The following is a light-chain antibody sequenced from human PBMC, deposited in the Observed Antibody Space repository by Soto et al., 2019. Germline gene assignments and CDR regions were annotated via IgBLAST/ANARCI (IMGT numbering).Light chain of an antibody. CDR1: QSISTW. J-gene: IGKJ5*01. Sequence: DIQMTQSPSTLSASVGGSVTITCRASQSISTWLAWYQQKPGKAPKLLIYDASILEGGVPSRFSGSGSGTDFTLTIPSLQPEDFATYYCQQLNSYPHFGQGTRLDIK. CDR3: QQLNSYPH. CDR2: DAS. V-gene: IGKV1-5*01.